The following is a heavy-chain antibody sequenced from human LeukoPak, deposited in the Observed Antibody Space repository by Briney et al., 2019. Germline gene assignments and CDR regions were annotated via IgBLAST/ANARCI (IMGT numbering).Heavy chain of an antibody. Sequence: PGGSLRLSCAASGFTFSSYAMSWVRQAPGKGLEWVSAISGSGGSTYYADSVKGRFTISRDSSKNTLYMQMNSLRADDTAVYYCAKTSASRSNWSHDYWGQGTLVTVSS. V-gene: IGHV3-23*01. CDR1: GFTFSSYA. CDR3: AKTSASRSNWSHDY. CDR2: ISGSGGST. J-gene: IGHJ4*02. D-gene: IGHD6-13*01.